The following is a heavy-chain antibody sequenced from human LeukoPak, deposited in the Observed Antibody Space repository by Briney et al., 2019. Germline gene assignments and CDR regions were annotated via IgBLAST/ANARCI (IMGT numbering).Heavy chain of an antibody. CDR2: INNIGSAI. CDR1: GFTFSSYS. J-gene: IGHJ6*03. D-gene: IGHD3-10*01. CDR3: ARDYYYGSGNRGYYYMDV. Sequence: GGSLRLSCAASGFTFSSYSMNWVRQAPGKGLEWVSYINNIGSAIYYADSVKGRFTISRGNAKNSLYLQMNSLRAEDTAVYYCARDYYYGSGNRGYYYMDVWGKGTTVTVSS. V-gene: IGHV3-48*01.